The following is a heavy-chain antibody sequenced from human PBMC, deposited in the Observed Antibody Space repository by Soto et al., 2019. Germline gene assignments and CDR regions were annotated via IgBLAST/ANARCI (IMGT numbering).Heavy chain of an antibody. CDR2: IIPIFGTA. D-gene: IGHD6-19*01. V-gene: IGHV1-69*12. CDR1: GGTFSSYA. CDR3: ASRARIAVAGTEGY. J-gene: IGHJ4*02. Sequence: QVQLVQSGAEVKKPGSSVKVSCKASGGTFSSYAISWVRQAPGQGLEWMGGIIPIFGTANYAQKFQGRVTITAHEXXSTAYMELSSLRSEDTAVYYCASRARIAVAGTEGYWGQGTLVTVSS.